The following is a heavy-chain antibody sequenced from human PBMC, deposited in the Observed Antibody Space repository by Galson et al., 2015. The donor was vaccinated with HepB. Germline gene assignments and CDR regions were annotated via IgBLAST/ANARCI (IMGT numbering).Heavy chain of an antibody. V-gene: IGHV1-69*02. D-gene: IGHD3-3*01. Sequence: SVKVSCKASGGTFSSYTISWVRQAPGQGLEWMGRITPILGIANYAQKFQGRVTITADKSTSTAYMELSSLRSEDTAVYYCARVSGYHYYYYGMDVWGQGTTVTVSS. CDR2: ITPILGIA. J-gene: IGHJ6*02. CDR1: GGTFSSYT. CDR3: ARVSGYHYYYYGMDV.